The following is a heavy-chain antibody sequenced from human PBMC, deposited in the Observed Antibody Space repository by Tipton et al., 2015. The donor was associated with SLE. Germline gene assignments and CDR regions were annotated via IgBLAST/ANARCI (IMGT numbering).Heavy chain of an antibody. CDR1: GGSISSYY. J-gene: IGHJ4*02. CDR2: IYYSGTT. V-gene: IGHV4-59*05. Sequence: TLSLTCTVSGGSISSYYWSWIRQPPGKGLEWIGSIYYSGTTYYNPSLKSRVTISVDTSKNQFSLKLSSVTAADTAVYYCARHPPGGEDWGQGTLVTVPS. CDR3: ARHPPGGED. D-gene: IGHD2-21*01.